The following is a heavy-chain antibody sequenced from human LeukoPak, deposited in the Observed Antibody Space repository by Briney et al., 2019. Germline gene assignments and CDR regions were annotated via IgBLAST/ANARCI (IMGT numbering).Heavy chain of an antibody. D-gene: IGHD6-6*01. CDR3: ARTLSEYSSSSLGY. CDR1: GGSISSYY. Sequence: NPSETLSLTCTVSGGSISSYYWSWIRQPPGKGLEWIGCIYYSGSTNYNPSLKSRVTISVDTSKNQFSLKLSSVTAADTAVYYCARTLSEYSSSSLGYWGQGTLVTVSS. CDR2: IYYSGST. V-gene: IGHV4-59*01. J-gene: IGHJ4*02.